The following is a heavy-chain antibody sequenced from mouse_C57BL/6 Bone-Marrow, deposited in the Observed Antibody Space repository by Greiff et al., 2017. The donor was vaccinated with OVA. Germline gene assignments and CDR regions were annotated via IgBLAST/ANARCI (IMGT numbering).Heavy chain of an antibody. CDR1: GYTFTSYW. Sequence: QVQLQQPGTELVKPGASVKLSCKASGYTFTSYWMHWVKQRPGQGLEWIGNINPSNGGTNYNEKFKSKATLTVAKSSSTAYMPLSSLTSEDSAVYYCARSDGYSVYYAMDYWGQGTSVTVSS. V-gene: IGHV1-53*01. CDR2: INPSNGGT. D-gene: IGHD2-3*01. CDR3: ARSDGYSVYYAMDY. J-gene: IGHJ4*01.